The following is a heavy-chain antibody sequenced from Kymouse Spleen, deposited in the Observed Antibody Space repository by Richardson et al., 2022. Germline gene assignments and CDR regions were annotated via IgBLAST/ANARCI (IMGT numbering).Heavy chain of an antibody. CDR2: IYHSGST. V-gene: IGHV4-4*02. CDR1: GGSISSSNW. Sequence: QVQLQESGPGLVKPSGTLSLTCAVSGGSISSSNWWSWVRQPPGKGLEWIGEIYHSGSTNYNPSLKSRVTISVDKSKNQFSLKLSSVTAADTAVYYCARDRYSSSSHYYYYYGMDVWGQGTTVTVSS. J-gene: IGHJ6*02. D-gene: IGHD6-6*01. CDR3: ARDRYSSSSHYYYYYGMDV.